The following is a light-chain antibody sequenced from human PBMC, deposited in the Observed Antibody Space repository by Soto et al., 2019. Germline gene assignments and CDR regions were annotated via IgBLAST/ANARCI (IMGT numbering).Light chain of an antibody. CDR1: QSVSTW. Sequence: DIQMTQSPSTLSASVGDRVTITCRASQSVSTWLAWYQQKPGKGPKLLIFDASSLAGGVPSRFSGSGSGTDFPLIIDSLQPDDFATYYCQQYNTYQTFGQGTKV. CDR3: QQYNTYQT. J-gene: IGKJ1*01. V-gene: IGKV1-5*01. CDR2: DAS.